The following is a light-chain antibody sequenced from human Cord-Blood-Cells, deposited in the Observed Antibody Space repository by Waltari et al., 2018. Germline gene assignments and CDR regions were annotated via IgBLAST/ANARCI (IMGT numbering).Light chain of an antibody. CDR2: EGS. CDR1: SSDVGSYNL. Sequence: QSAITPPASVSGSPGQSITIPCTGTSSDVGSYNLVSWYQQHPGKAPKLMLYEGSKRPSGVSNRFSGSKSGNTASLTISGLQAEDEADYYCCLYAGSSTWVFGGGTKLTVL. V-gene: IGLV2-23*01. J-gene: IGLJ3*02. CDR3: CLYAGSSTWV.